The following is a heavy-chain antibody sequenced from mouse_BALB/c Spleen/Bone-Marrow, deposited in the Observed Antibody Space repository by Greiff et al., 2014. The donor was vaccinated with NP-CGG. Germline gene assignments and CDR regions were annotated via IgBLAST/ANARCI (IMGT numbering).Heavy chain of an antibody. J-gene: IGHJ4*01. Sequence: GRIDPANGNTKYDPKFQGKATITADTSSNTAYLQXXXLTSEDTAVYYCATLTTVVDAMDYWGQGTSVTVSS. D-gene: IGHD1-1*01. CDR2: IDPANGNT. V-gene: IGHV14-3*02. CDR3: ATLTTVVDAMDY.